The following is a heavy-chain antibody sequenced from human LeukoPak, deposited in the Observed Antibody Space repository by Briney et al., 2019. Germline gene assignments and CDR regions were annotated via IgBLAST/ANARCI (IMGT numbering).Heavy chain of an antibody. CDR1: GFTFSRHW. V-gene: IGHV3-74*01. J-gene: IGHJ4*02. D-gene: IGHD3-22*01. Sequence: PGGSLRLSCAASGFTFSRHWMHWVRQAPGKGPVWVSRIRSDGSSTDYADSVKGRFTISRDNAKNTLYLQMNSLRAEDTAVYYCAREQGYYSVPGYWGQGTQVTVSS. CDR3: AREQGYYSVPGY. CDR2: IRSDGSST.